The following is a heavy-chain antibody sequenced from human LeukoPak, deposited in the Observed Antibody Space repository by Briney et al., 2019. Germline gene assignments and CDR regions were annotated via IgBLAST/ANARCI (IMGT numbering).Heavy chain of an antibody. CDR1: GYTFTGYY. CDR3: ARGIAVGSTYEY. CDR2: INPNSGGT. Sequence: GASVKVSCKASGYTFTGYYMHWVRQAPGQGLEWMGWINPNSGGTNYAQKFQGWVTMTRETSIRAASMERSRLRSDETAGYYCARGIAVGSTYEYWGQGNLVPVSS. D-gene: IGHD6-19*01. V-gene: IGHV1-2*04. J-gene: IGHJ4*02.